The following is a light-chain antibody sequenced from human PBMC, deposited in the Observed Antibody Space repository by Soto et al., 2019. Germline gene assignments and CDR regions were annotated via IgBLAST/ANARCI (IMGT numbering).Light chain of an antibody. CDR1: SSDVGGYNY. CDR2: DVS. Sequence: QSVLTQPASVSGSPGQSITISCTGTSSDVGGYNYVSWYQQHPGKAPKLMIYDVSNRPSGVSNRFSGSKSGNTDSLTISGLQAEDEADYYCSSYTSSSPYVFGTGTQLTVL. CDR3: SSYTSSSPYV. V-gene: IGLV2-14*01. J-gene: IGLJ1*01.